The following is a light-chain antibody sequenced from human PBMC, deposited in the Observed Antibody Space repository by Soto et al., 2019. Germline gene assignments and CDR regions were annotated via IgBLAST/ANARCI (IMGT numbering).Light chain of an antibody. V-gene: IGLV4-69*01. J-gene: IGLJ2*01. Sequence: QTVVTQSPSASASLGASVKLTCTLSSGHSSYPIAWHQQQPEKGPRYLMKLNSDGSHTKGDGIPDRFSGSSSGAERYLTISSLQSEDEADYYCQTWGTGTVVFGGGTKLTVL. CDR3: QTWGTGTVV. CDR1: SGHSSYP. CDR2: LNSDGSH.